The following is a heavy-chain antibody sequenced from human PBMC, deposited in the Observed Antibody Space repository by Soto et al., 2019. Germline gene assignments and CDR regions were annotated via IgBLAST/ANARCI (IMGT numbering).Heavy chain of an antibody. Sequence: QVQLVESGGGVVQPGRSLRLSCAASGFTFSSYGMHWVRQAPGKGLEWVAVISYDGSNKYYADSVKGRFTISRDNSKNTLYLQMNSLRAEDTAVYYRAKEQLPPHYYYYGMDVWGQGTTVTVSS. CDR1: GFTFSSYG. CDR3: AKEQLPPHYYYYGMDV. CDR2: ISYDGSNK. D-gene: IGHD2-2*01. V-gene: IGHV3-30*18. J-gene: IGHJ6*02.